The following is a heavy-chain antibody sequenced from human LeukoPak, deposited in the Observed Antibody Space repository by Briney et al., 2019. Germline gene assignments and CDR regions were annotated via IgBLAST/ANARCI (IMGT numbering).Heavy chain of an antibody. V-gene: IGHV5-51*01. CDR1: GYSFTSYW. D-gene: IGHD2-8*01. Sequence: GESLKISCKGSGYSFTSYWIGWVRQMPGKGLEWMGIIYPGDSDTRYSPSFQGQVTISADKSIGTAYLQWSSLKASDTAMYYCARYCTNGVCQENWFDPWGQGTLVTVSS. CDR3: ARYCTNGVCQENWFDP. J-gene: IGHJ5*02. CDR2: IYPGDSDT.